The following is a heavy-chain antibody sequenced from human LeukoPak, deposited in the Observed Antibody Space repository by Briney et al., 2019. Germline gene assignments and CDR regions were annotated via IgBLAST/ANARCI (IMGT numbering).Heavy chain of an antibody. CDR2: ISGSGGST. CDR1: GFTFSSYA. Sequence: GGSLRLSCAASGFTFSSYAMSWVRQAPGKGLEWVSTISGSGGSTYYAGSVKGRFTISRDNSQNTLYLQINSLRAEDTAVYYCAKDPHYYDSSGYYYDWGQGTLVTVSA. CDR3: AKDPHYYDSSGYYYD. V-gene: IGHV3-23*01. D-gene: IGHD3-22*01. J-gene: IGHJ4*02.